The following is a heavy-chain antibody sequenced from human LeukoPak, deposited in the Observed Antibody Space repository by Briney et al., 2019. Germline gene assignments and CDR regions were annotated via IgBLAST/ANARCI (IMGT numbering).Heavy chain of an antibody. Sequence: GGSLRLSCAASGFTFSTYSMNWVRQAPGKGLEWVSSISRNSRYIYYADSMRGRFTISRDNAKNSLYLQMNSLKPEDTAVYYCAELGITMIGGVWGKGTTVTISS. CDR2: ISRNSRYI. CDR1: GFTFSTYS. D-gene: IGHD3-10*02. CDR3: AELGITMIGGV. J-gene: IGHJ6*04. V-gene: IGHV3-21*06.